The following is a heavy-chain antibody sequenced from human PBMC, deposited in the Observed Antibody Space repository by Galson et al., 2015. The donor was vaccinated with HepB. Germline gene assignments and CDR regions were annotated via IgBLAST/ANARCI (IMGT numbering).Heavy chain of an antibody. CDR2: ISSDGVTQ. J-gene: IGHJ4*02. D-gene: IGHD6-19*01. CDR3: AKGHRSGWFMDS. V-gene: IGHV3-30*18. Sequence: SLRLSCAASGFSFSGYGIHWVRQAPGRGLDWVTFISSDGVTQYYADSVKGRFIVSRDNSKNTLFLQMNSLRPEDTAVYYCAKGHRSGWFMDSWGQGTLLTVSS. CDR1: GFSFSGYG.